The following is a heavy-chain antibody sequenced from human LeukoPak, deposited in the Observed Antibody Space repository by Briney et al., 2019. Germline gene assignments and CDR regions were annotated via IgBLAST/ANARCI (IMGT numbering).Heavy chain of an antibody. CDR3: AKRLRQNLFDP. V-gene: IGHV4-59*08. CDR1: GVSISSDY. Sequence: PPETLSLTCTVSGVSISSDYWSWVRLPPGKGLEWIGYIYYSGSSNYNPSLKSRVTMSVDTSKNQFSLKLTSVTAAYTAVYYCAKRLRQNLFDPWGQGTLVTVSS. CDR2: IYYSGSS. D-gene: IGHD4-17*01. J-gene: IGHJ5*02.